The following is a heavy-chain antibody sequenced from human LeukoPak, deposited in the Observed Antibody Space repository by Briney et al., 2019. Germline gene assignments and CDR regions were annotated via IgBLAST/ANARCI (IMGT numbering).Heavy chain of an antibody. Sequence: GAAVRVSCKVSGYTFTSSNINWVRQAPGQGLEWMGWMNPIIGNTTYAQRFQGRVTMTRDTSTNTAFLQLTSLRSEDTAVYYCARGLDVERSSAWSWGPKKFYYNVMDVWGQGTTVTVSS. CDR3: ARGLDVERSSAWSWGPKKFYYNVMDV. J-gene: IGHJ6*02. V-gene: IGHV1-8*01. CDR1: GYTFTSSN. D-gene: IGHD3-9*01. CDR2: MNPIIGNT.